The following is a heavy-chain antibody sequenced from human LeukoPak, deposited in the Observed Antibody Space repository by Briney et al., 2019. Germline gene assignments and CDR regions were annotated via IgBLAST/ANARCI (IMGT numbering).Heavy chain of an antibody. J-gene: IGHJ4*02. Sequence: GGYLRLSCAAAGFTFNNYAMNWVRQAPGKGLDWVSGISGSGGNTYYADSVKGRFTISRDNSKNTLYLQINSLRAEDTAVYYCAKGGNTMVRGLITYWGQGTLVTVSS. V-gene: IGHV3-23*01. D-gene: IGHD3-10*01. CDR3: AKGGNTMVRGLITY. CDR2: ISGSGGNT. CDR1: GFTFNNYA.